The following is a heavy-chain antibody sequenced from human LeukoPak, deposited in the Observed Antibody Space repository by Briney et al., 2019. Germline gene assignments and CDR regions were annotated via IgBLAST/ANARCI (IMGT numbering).Heavy chain of an antibody. CDR3: AKDAITSLGGQTPLDP. D-gene: IGHD4-23*01. V-gene: IGHV3-30*02. Sequence: PGGSLRLSCAASGFTFSSYGMHWVRQAPGKGLEWVAFIRYDGSNKYYADSVKGRFTISRDNSKNTLYLQMNSLRAEDTAVYYCAKDAITSLGGQTPLDPWGQGTLVTVSS. CDR1: GFTFSSYG. CDR2: IRYDGSNK. J-gene: IGHJ5*02.